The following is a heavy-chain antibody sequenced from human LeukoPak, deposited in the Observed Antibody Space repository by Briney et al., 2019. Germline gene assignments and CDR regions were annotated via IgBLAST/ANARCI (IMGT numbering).Heavy chain of an antibody. J-gene: IGHJ5*02. CDR3: ARAPIVVNWFDP. D-gene: IGHD3-22*01. CDR2: INHSGST. Sequence: PSETLSLTCTVSGGSISSYYWSWIRQPPGKGLEWIGEINHSGSTNYNPSLKSRVTISVDTSKNQFSLKLSSVTAADTAVYYCARAPIVVNWFDPWGQGTLVTVSS. V-gene: IGHV4-34*01. CDR1: GGSISSYY.